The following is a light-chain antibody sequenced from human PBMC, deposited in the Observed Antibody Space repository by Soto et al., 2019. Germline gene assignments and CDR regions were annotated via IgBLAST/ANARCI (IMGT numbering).Light chain of an antibody. CDR1: QSISSW. Sequence: DIQMTQSPSTLSASVGDRVTITCRASQSISSWLAWYQQKPGKAPKLLIYKASSLESGVPSRFSGSGSGTEFTLTISSLQPDDFATYYCQLYNSYLYTFGQGTKVDIK. CDR3: QLYNSYLYT. J-gene: IGKJ2*01. V-gene: IGKV1-5*03. CDR2: KAS.